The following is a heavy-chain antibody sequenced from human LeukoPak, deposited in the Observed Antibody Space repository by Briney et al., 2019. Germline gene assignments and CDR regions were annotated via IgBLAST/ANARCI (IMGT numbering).Heavy chain of an antibody. D-gene: IGHD3-3*01. V-gene: IGHV3-33*06. CDR2: IWYDGSKE. Sequence: GGSLRLSCAASGFTFSSYGMHWVRQAPGKGLDWVAVIWYDGSKEYYADSVKGRFSISRDNSKKTLYLQMNSLRAEDTAVYFVAKQEGRWSGYYSFDYWGQGTLVSVSS. CDR1: GFTFSSYG. J-gene: IGHJ4*02. CDR3: AKQEGRWSGYYSFDY.